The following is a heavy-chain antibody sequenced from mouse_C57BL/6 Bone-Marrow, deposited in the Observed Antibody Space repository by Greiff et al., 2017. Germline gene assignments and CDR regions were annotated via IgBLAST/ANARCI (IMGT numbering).Heavy chain of an antibody. Sequence: QVQLQQSGPELVKPGASVKLSCKASGYTFTSYDINWVKQRPGQGLEWIGWIYPRDGSPKYNEKFKGKATLTVDTSSSTAYMELHSLTSAGSAVYFCARLEFDGSSGDWYFDVWGTGTTVTVSS. V-gene: IGHV1-85*01. D-gene: IGHD1-1*01. CDR1: GYTFTSYD. CDR2: IYPRDGSP. J-gene: IGHJ1*03. CDR3: ARLEFDGSSGDWYFDV.